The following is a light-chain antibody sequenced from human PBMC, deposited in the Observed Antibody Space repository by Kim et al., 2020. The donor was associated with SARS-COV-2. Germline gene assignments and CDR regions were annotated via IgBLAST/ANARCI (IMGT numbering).Light chain of an antibody. Sequence: QLVLTQSPSASASLGASVKLTCTLSSGHSSYAIAWHQQQPEKGPRYLMKLNSDGSHSKGDGIPDRFSGSSSGAERYITISSLQSEDEADYYCQTWGTGTIGVFGTGTKVTVL. CDR2: LNSDGSH. CDR1: SGHSSYA. J-gene: IGLJ1*01. CDR3: QTWGTGTIGV. V-gene: IGLV4-69*01.